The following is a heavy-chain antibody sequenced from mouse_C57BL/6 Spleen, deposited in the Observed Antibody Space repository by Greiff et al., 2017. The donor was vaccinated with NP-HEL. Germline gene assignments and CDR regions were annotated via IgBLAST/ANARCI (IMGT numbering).Heavy chain of an antibody. CDR2: IDPANGNT. J-gene: IGHJ2*01. V-gene: IGHV14-3*01. CDR3: VRTIYDGYYDYFDY. Sequence: EVKLVESVAELVRPGASVKLSCTASGFNIKNTYMHWVKQRPEQGLEWIGRIDPANGNTKYAPKFKGKATITADTSSNTAYLQLSSLTSEDTAIYYCVRTIYDGYYDYFDYWGQGTTLTVSS. CDR1: GFNIKNTY. D-gene: IGHD2-3*01.